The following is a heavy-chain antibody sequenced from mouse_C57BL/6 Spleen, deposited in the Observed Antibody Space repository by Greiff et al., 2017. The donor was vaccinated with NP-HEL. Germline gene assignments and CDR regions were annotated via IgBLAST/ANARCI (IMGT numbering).Heavy chain of an antibody. CDR2: IYPRSGNT. Sequence: QVQLKESGAELARPGASVKLSCKASGYTFTSYGISWVKQRPGQGLEWIGEIYPRSGNTYYNEKFKGTATLTADKSSSTAYMELRSLTSEDSAVDFCAHYYGSSWYCDVWGTGTTVTVSS. CDR1: GYTFTSYG. J-gene: IGHJ1*03. V-gene: IGHV1-81*01. D-gene: IGHD1-1*01. CDR3: AHYYGSSWYCDV.